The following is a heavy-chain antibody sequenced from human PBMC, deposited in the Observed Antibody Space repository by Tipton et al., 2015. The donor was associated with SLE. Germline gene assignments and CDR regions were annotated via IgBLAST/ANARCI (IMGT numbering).Heavy chain of an antibody. CDR1: GDSIRHIY. Sequence: TLSLTCTVSGDSIRHIYWSWIRQPPGKGLEWIGYIHYSGTTHDNPSLKSRVTMPVDMSKNQFSLRLTSVTAADTAVYYCARTLGAIAHTVYDAFDIWGQGKMVTVSS. D-gene: IGHD1-26*01. CDR2: IHYSGTT. V-gene: IGHV4-59*07. CDR3: ARTLGAIAHTVYDAFDI. J-gene: IGHJ3*02.